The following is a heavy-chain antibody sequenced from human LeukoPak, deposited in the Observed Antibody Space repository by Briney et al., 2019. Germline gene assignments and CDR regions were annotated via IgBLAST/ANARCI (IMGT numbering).Heavy chain of an antibody. CDR1: GFTFSSYA. J-gene: IGHJ4*02. CDR2: ISGSGGST. D-gene: IGHD4-11*01. Sequence: GGSLRLSCAASGFTFSSYAMSWVRQTPGKGLEWVSAISGSGGSTYYADSVKGRFTISRDNSKNTLYLQMNSLRAEDTAVYYCAKVYRAYSRPGSFDYWGQGTLVTVSS. CDR3: AKVYRAYSRPGSFDY. V-gene: IGHV3-23*01.